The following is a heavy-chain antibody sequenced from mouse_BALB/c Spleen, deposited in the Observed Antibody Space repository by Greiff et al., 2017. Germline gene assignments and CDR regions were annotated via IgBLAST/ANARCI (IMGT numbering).Heavy chain of an antibody. J-gene: IGHJ1*01. Sequence: VMLVESGPGLVAPSQSLSITCTVSGFSLTSYGVHWVRQPPGKGLEWLGVIWAGGSTNYNSALMSRLSISKDNSKSQVFLKMNSLQTDDTAIYYCVRDGYYWYFDVWGAGTTVTVSS. CDR2: IWAGGST. D-gene: IGHD2-2*01. CDR1: GFSLTSYG. CDR3: VRDGYYWYFDV. V-gene: IGHV2-9*02.